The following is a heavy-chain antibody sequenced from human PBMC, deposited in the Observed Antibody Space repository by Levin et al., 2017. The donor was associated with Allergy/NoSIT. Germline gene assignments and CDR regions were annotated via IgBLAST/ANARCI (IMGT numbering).Heavy chain of an antibody. CDR3: ARFENWYFDL. J-gene: IGHJ2*01. Sequence: NTSETLSLTCTVSGGSISSFYCSWIRLPPGKGLEWIGYVHYSGSTNYNPSLKSRVTISVDTSKNQFSLRLSSVTAADTAVYYCARFENWYFDLWGRGTLVTVSS. D-gene: IGHD3-10*01. V-gene: IGHV4-59*01. CDR2: VHYSGST. CDR1: GGSISSFY.